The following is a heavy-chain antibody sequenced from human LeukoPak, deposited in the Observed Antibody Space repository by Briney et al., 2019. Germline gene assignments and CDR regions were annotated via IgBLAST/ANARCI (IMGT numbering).Heavy chain of an antibody. CDR2: FDPEDGET. V-gene: IGHV1-24*01. Sequence: ASVKVSCKVSGYTLTELSMHWVRQAPGKGLEWMGGFDPEDGETIYAQKFQGRVTMTEDTSTDTAYMELSSLRSGDTAVYYCATRPKNYYDSSGNDAFDIWGQGTMVTVSS. D-gene: IGHD3-22*01. CDR3: ATRPKNYYDSSGNDAFDI. J-gene: IGHJ3*02. CDR1: GYTLTELS.